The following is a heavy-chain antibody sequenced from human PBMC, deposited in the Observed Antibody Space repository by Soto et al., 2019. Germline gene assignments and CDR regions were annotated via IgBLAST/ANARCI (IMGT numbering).Heavy chain of an antibody. V-gene: IGHV4-31*03. CDR3: ARGAAYYYDSSLSLEFDY. D-gene: IGHD3-22*01. CDR1: GGSISSGGYY. J-gene: IGHJ4*02. Sequence: QVQLQESGPGLVKPSQTLSLTCTVSGGSISSGGYYWSWIRQHPGKGLEWIGYIYFSGSTYYNPSLKSRVTISVDTSKNQFSLKLSSVTAADTAVYYCARGAAYYYDSSLSLEFDYWGQGTLVTVSS. CDR2: IYFSGST.